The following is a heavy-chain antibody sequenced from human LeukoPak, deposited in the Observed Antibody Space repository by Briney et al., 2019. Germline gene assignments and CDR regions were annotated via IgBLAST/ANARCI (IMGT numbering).Heavy chain of an antibody. J-gene: IGHJ6*02. Sequence: GGSLRLSCVVSGLTFSNYWMNWVRQAPGKGLEWVANIKKDGSEKNYVDAVKGRVTISRDNAKNTLYLQMNSLRADDTAVYYCARGHYYGMDVWGQGTTVTVSS. CDR3: ARGHYYGMDV. CDR1: GLTFSNYW. V-gene: IGHV3-7*02. CDR2: IKKDGSEK.